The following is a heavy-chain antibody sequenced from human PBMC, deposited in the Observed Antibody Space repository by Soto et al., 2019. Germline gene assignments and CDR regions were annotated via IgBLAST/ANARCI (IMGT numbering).Heavy chain of an antibody. V-gene: IGHV3-33*04. Sequence: KGLAWVAVIWYEGSNKYYADSVKGRFSISRDNSKNTLYLQMNSLRDEDTAVYYCARDRIFFFQAEDGIRDVRSVSAFLLNRSYDL. CDR2: IWYEGSNK. CDR3: ARDRIFFFQAEDGIRDVRSVSAFLLNRSYDL. D-gene: IGHD3-10*02. J-gene: IGHJ2*01.